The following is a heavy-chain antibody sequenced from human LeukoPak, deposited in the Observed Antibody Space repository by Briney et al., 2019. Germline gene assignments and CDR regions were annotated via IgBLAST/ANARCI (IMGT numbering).Heavy chain of an antibody. CDR3: ARDRVDTTRDLDY. J-gene: IGHJ4*02. CDR1: GYSISSGYY. V-gene: IGHV4-38-2*02. CDR2: IYHSGST. D-gene: IGHD5-18*01. Sequence: SETLSLTCTVSGYSISSGYYWGLVRQPPGKVLEWIGSIYHSGSTYYNPSLKSRVTISVDTSKNQFSLKLSCVTAADTAVYYCARDRVDTTRDLDYWGQGTLVTVSS.